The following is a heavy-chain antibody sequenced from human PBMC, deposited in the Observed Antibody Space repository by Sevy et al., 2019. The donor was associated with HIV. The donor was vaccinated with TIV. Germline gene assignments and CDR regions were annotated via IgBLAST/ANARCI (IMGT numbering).Heavy chain of an antibody. V-gene: IGHV4-59*01. Sequence: SETLSLTCTVSGCSISSYYWSWIRQPPGKGLEGIGYIHYSGSTNYNPSLKSRVTISVDTSKNQFSLKLSSVTAADTAVYYCAREWNRKDAFDIWGQGTMVTVSS. J-gene: IGHJ3*02. CDR1: GCSISSYY. D-gene: IGHD1-1*01. CDR3: AREWNRKDAFDI. CDR2: IHYSGST.